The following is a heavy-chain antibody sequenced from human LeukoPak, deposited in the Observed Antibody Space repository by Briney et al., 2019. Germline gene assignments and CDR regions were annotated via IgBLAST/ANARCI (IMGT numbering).Heavy chain of an antibody. Sequence: PSETLSLTCTVSGGSISSYYWSWIRQPPGKGLEWIGYIYYSGSTNYNPSLKSRFTISVDTSKNQFSLKLSSVTAADTAVYYCARGEACSYGVSIMDVWGKGTTVTISS. CDR2: IYYSGST. CDR3: ARGEACSYGVSIMDV. D-gene: IGHD4-17*01. J-gene: IGHJ6*03. V-gene: IGHV4-59*01. CDR1: GGSISSYY.